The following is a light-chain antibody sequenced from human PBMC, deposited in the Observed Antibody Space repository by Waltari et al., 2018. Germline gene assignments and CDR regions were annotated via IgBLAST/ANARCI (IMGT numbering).Light chain of an antibody. CDR1: ELPTKY. Sequence: SYELTQPPSVSVSPGQTARTTCSGHELPTKYAYWFQQKSGQAPRLVIYEATKRPSAIPERFSGSSSGTVATLTITGAQVDDEADYYCYSSDTTGLRVFGSGTTVVVL. J-gene: IGLJ1*01. CDR3: YSSDTTGLRV. CDR2: EAT. V-gene: IGLV3-10*01.